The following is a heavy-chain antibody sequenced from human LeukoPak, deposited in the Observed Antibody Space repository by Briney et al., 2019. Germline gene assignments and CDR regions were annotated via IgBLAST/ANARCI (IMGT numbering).Heavy chain of an antibody. Sequence: GGSLRLSCAASGFTFSSYVMSWVRQAPGKGLEWVSAISGSGGSTYYADSVKGRFIISRDNSQNTLYLQMNSLRVEDTAVYYCATRVGAANWFDPWGQGALVTVSS. CDR3: ATRVGAANWFDP. D-gene: IGHD1-26*01. J-gene: IGHJ5*02. V-gene: IGHV3-23*01. CDR1: GFTFSSYV. CDR2: ISGSGGST.